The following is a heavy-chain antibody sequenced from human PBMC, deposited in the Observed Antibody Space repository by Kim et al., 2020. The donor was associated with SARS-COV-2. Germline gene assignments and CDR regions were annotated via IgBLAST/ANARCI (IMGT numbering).Heavy chain of an antibody. J-gene: IGHJ4*02. CDR2: IRSKAYGGTT. CDR1: GFTFGDYA. CDR3: TRDSQSCSSTSCYEWDYFDY. Sequence: GGSLRLSCTASGFTFGDYAMSWVRQAPGKGLEWVGFIRSKAYGGTTEYAASVKGRFTISRDDSKSIAYLQMNSLKTEDTAVYYCTRDSQSCSSTSCYEWDYFDYWGQGTLVTVSS. V-gene: IGHV3-49*04. D-gene: IGHD2-2*01.